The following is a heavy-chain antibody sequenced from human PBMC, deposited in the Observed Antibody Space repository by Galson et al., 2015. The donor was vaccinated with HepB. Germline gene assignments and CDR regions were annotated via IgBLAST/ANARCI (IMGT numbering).Heavy chain of an antibody. Sequence: SLRLSCAVSNFTFSKYAINWVRQAPGKGLEWVSIISSNGRTTFSADSVKGRFTLSRDTSKNTVYLQMNSLRDEDTALYYCAKELRYCTGGSRRTEPFDIWGQGTLVTVSS. CDR1: NFTFSKYA. CDR2: ISSNGRTT. V-gene: IGHV3-23*01. J-gene: IGHJ3*02. CDR3: AKELRYCTGGSRRTEPFDI. D-gene: IGHD2-15*01.